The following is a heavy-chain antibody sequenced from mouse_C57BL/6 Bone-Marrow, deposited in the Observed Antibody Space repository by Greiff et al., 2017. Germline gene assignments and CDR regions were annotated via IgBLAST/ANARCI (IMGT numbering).Heavy chain of an antibody. V-gene: IGHV1-53*01. J-gene: IGHJ1*03. CDR1: GYTFTSYW. CDR2: INPSNGGT. D-gene: IGHD2-4*01. Sequence: VQLQESGTELVKPGASVKLSCKASGYTFTSYWMHWVKQRPGQGLEWIGNINPSNGGTNYNEKFKSKATLTVDKSSSTAYMQLSSLTSEDSAVYYCAVYYDYVDWYFDVWGTGTTVTVSS. CDR3: AVYYDYVDWYFDV.